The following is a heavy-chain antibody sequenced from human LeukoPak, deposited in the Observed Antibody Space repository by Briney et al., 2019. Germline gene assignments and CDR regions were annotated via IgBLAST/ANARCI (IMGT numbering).Heavy chain of an antibody. CDR2: INHSGST. Sequence: SETLSLTCAVYGGSFSGYYWSWTRQPPGKGLEWIGEINHSGSTNYNPSLKSRVTISVDTSKNQFSLKLSSVTAADTAVYYCARQIPSITIFGPFDPWGQGTLVTVSS. CDR3: ARQIPSITIFGPFDP. CDR1: GGSFSGYY. J-gene: IGHJ5*02. V-gene: IGHV4-34*01. D-gene: IGHD3-3*01.